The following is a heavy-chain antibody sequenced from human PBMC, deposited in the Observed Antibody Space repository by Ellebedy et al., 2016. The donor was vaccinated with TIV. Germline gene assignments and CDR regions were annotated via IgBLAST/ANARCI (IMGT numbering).Heavy chain of an antibody. CDR2: ISYDGSNK. V-gene: IGHV3-30-3*01. Sequence: GESLKISCAASGFTFSSYAMHWVRQAPGKGLEWVAVISYDGSNKYYADSVKGRFTISRDNSKNTLYLQMNSLRAEETAGYYCARDNLFWSGYAPGMDVWGQGTTVTVSS. J-gene: IGHJ6*02. D-gene: IGHD3-3*01. CDR1: GFTFSSYA. CDR3: ARDNLFWSGYAPGMDV.